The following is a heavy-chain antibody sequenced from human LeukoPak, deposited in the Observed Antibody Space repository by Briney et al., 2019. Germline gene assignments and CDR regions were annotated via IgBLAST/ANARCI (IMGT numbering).Heavy chain of an antibody. CDR2: IIPIFGTA. J-gene: IGHJ6*03. CDR3: ARVQAYGDYEDYYYYYMDV. CDR1: GGTFSSYA. D-gene: IGHD4-17*01. Sequence: SVKVSCKASGGTFSSYAISWVRQAPGQGLEWMGGIIPIFGTANYAQKFQGRVTITRNTSISTAYMELSSLRSEDTAVYYCARVQAYGDYEDYYYYYMDVWGKGTTVTVSS. V-gene: IGHV1-69*05.